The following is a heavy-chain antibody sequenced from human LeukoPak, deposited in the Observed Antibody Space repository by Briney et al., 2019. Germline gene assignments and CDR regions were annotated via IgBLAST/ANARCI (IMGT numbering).Heavy chain of an antibody. J-gene: IGHJ6*02. CDR1: GFTFSSYS. CDR2: ISSSSSYI. D-gene: IGHD2-2*01. CDR3: ARVDRYCSSTSCYSLYYYYGMGV. Sequence: TGGSLRLSCAASGFTFSSYSMTWVRQAPGKGLEWVSSISSSSSYIYYADSVKGRFTISRDNAKNSLYLQMNSLRAEDTAVYYCARVDRYCSSTSCYSLYYYYGMGVWGQGTTVTVSS. V-gene: IGHV3-21*01.